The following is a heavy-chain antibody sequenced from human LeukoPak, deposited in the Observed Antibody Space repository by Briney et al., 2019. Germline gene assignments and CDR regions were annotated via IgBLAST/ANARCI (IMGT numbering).Heavy chain of an antibody. D-gene: IGHD6-13*01. CDR1: GFTFSSYA. CDR2: ISGSGGST. V-gene: IGHV3-23*01. Sequence: GGSLRLSCAASGFTFSSYAMSWVRQAPGKGLEWVSAISGSGGSTYYADSVKGWFTISRDYSKNTLYLQMNSLRAEDTAVYYCASERGKAAAEGAFDIWGQGTMVTVSS. CDR3: ASERGKAAAEGAFDI. J-gene: IGHJ3*02.